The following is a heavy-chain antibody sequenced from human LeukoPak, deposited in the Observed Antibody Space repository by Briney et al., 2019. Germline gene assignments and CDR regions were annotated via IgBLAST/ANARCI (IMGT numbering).Heavy chain of an antibody. CDR3: ASDVTIFGVVIPALSGDYYYGMDV. Sequence: GASVKVSCKASGYTFTSYDINWVRQATGQGLEWMGWMNPNSGNTGYAQKFQGRVTMTRNTSISTAYMELSSLRSEDTAVYYCASDVTIFGVVIPALSGDYYYGMDVWGQGTTVTVSS. D-gene: IGHD3-3*01. J-gene: IGHJ6*02. V-gene: IGHV1-8*01. CDR1: GYTFTSYD. CDR2: MNPNSGNT.